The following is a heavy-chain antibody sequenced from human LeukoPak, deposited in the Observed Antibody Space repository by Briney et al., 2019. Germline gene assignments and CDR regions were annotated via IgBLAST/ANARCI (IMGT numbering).Heavy chain of an antibody. Sequence: GGSLRLSCAASGFTFSSYSMNWVRQAPGEGLEWVSSISSSSSYIYYADPVKGRFTISRDNAKNSLYLQMNSLRAEDTAVYYCARDRPDYYDSSGYDWFDPWGQGTLVTVSS. CDR2: ISSSSSYI. CDR3: ARDRPDYYDSSGYDWFDP. J-gene: IGHJ5*02. CDR1: GFTFSSYS. D-gene: IGHD3-22*01. V-gene: IGHV3-21*01.